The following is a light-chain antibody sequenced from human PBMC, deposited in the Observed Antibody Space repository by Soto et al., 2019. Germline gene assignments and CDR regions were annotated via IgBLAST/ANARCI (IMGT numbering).Light chain of an antibody. CDR2: DAS. CDR1: QSVSTY. J-gene: IGKJ2*01. Sequence: EIVLTQSPATLSLSPGERATLSCRASQSVSTYLAWYHQKPGQAPRLLIYDASDRATGIPGRFSGSGAGTDFTLTISSLEPEDFAVYYCLQRSNWPYTFGQGTKLEIK. V-gene: IGKV3-11*01. CDR3: LQRSNWPYT.